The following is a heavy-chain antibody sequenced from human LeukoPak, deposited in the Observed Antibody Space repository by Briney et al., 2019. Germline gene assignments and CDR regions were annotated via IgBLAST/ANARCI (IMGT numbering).Heavy chain of an antibody. CDR3: ARAKYSGSWTDY. CDR2: INHSEST. V-gene: IGHV4-34*01. D-gene: IGHD6-13*01. Sequence: SETLSLTCAVYSGSFSGYYWSWIRQPPGKGLEWIGEINHSESTKYNPSLRSRVTISVDTSKNQFSLKLSSVTAADTAVYYCARAKYSGSWTDYWGQGTLVTVSS. CDR1: SGSFSGYY. J-gene: IGHJ4*02.